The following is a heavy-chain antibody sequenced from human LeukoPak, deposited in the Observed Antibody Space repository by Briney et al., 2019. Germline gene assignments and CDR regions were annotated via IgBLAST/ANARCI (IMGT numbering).Heavy chain of an antibody. J-gene: IGHJ4*02. CDR2: INAGNGNT. CDR1: GYTFTSYA. V-gene: IGHV1-3*01. Sequence: ASVTVSCKASGYTFTSYAMHWVRQAPGQRLEWMGWINAGNGNTKYSQKFQGRVTITRDTSASTAYMELSSLRSEDTAVYYCASKSLDYGDYVRWGQGTLVTVSS. D-gene: IGHD4-17*01. CDR3: ASKSLDYGDYVR.